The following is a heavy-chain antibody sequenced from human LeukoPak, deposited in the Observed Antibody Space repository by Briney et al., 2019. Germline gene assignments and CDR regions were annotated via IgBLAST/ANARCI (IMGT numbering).Heavy chain of an antibody. CDR3: VGSPTYYYMDV. Sequence: GGSLRLSCAASGPTFRNHAIHWVRQAPGKGLEWVTVISHDGTNDYYRDSVKGRFTISRDNSKNTVLLQMNSLSPDDTALYYCVGSPTYYYMDVWGKGTTVTVSS. CDR2: ISHDGTND. J-gene: IGHJ6*03. CDR1: GPTFRNHA. V-gene: IGHV3-30*04. D-gene: IGHD3-10*01.